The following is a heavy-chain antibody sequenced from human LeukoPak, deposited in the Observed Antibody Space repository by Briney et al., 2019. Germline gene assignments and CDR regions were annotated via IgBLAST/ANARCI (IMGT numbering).Heavy chain of an antibody. J-gene: IGHJ5*02. D-gene: IGHD3-10*01. CDR2: ISWNSGSI. CDR1: GFTFDDYA. V-gene: IGHV3-9*01. CDR3: AKDGQVLLFASGRNWFDP. Sequence: PGRSLRLSCAASGFTFDDYAMHWVRQAPGKGLEWVSGISWNSGSIGYADSVKGRFTISRDNAKNSPYLQMNSLRPEDTAFYYCAKDGQVLLFASGRNWFDPWGQGTLVTVSS.